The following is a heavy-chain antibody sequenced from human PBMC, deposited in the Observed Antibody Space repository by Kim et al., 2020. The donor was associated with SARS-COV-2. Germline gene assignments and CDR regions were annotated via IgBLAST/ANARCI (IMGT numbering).Heavy chain of an antibody. CDR2: AKNKANSYTTEYTT. D-gene: IGHD1-26*01. Sequence: GGSLRLSCVASGFTFSDHYMDWVRQAPGKGLEWVGRAKNKANSYTTEYTTEYAASVKGRFIISRDDSENSVYLQMDSLKMEDTAVYYCADVGSPLPWGQGTLVTVSS. CDR1: GFTFSDHY. V-gene: IGHV3-72*01. CDR3: ADVGSPLP. J-gene: IGHJ5*02.